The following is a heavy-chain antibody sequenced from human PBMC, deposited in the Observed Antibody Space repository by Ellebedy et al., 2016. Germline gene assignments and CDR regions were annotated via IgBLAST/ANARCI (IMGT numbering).Heavy chain of an antibody. D-gene: IGHD2-15*01. CDR2: IDVGGTTI. J-gene: IGHJ4*02. CDR3: ARRVAFDY. CDR1: GFTLSDHY. V-gene: IGHV3-11*01. Sequence: GGSLRLFCAASGFTLSDHYLSWIRQAPGKGLEWIAYIDVGGTTIKYADSVRGRFTISRDTARNSVDLEMNSLTVEDSAIYYCARRVAFDYWGQGTLVTVSS.